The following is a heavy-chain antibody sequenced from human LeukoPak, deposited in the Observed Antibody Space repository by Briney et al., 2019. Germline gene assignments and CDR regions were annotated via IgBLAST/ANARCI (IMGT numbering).Heavy chain of an antibody. J-gene: IGHJ4*02. CDR1: GGTFSSYA. CDR3: ARDPSNTSGRNLFFDY. Sequence: SVKVSCKASGGTFSSYAISWVRQAPGQGLEWMGGIIPIFGTANYAQKFQGRVTLTTDTSTSTVFMELRNLNTDDTAVYYCARDPSNTSGRNLFFDYWGQGTLVTVSS. V-gene: IGHV1-69*05. CDR2: IIPIFGTA. D-gene: IGHD6-19*01.